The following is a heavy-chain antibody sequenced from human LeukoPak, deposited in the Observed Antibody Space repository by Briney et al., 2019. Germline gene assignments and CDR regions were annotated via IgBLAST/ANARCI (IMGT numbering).Heavy chain of an antibody. J-gene: IGHJ1*01. Sequence: TSETLSLTCTVSGGSISSYYWSWIRQPPGKGLEWIGYIYYSGSTNYNPSLKSRVTISVDTSKNQFSLKLSSVTAADTAVYYCVRDHYYDSSGYTFRHWGQGTLVTVSS. CDR3: VRDHYYDSSGYTFRH. V-gene: IGHV4-59*01. CDR2: IYYSGST. CDR1: GGSISSYY. D-gene: IGHD3-22*01.